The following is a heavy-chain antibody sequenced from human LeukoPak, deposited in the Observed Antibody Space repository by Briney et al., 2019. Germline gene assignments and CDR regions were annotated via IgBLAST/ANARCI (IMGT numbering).Heavy chain of an antibody. J-gene: IGHJ3*02. V-gene: IGHV3-30*04. CDR2: ISYDGSNK. CDR1: GFTFSSYE. Sequence: GGSLRLSCAASGFTFSSYEMNWVRQAPGKGLEWVAVISYDGSNKYYADSVKGRFTISRDNSKNTLYLQMNSLRAEDTAVYYCARDYHIVATTYDAFDIWGQGTMVTVSS. D-gene: IGHD5-12*01. CDR3: ARDYHIVATTYDAFDI.